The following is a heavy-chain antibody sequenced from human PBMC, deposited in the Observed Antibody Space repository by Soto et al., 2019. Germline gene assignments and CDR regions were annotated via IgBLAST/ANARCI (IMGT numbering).Heavy chain of an antibody. CDR1: GGTFSSYA. CDR2: IIPIFGTA. J-gene: IGHJ6*02. D-gene: IGHD3-10*01. Sequence: QVQLVQSGAEVKKPGSSVKVSCKASGGTFSSYAISWVRQAPGQGLEWMGGIIPIFGTANYAQKFQGRVTITADKSTSTAYMELSSLRSEDTAVYYCARKSTMVRAYSRYYYYYGMDVWGQGTTVTVSS. V-gene: IGHV1-69*06. CDR3: ARKSTMVRAYSRYYYYYGMDV.